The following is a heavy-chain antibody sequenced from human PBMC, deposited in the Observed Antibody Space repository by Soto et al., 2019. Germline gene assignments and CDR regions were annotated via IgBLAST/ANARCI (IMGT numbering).Heavy chain of an antibody. Sequence: GGSLRLSCAASGFSFNTYWMSWVRQAPGKGLEWVANIKPDGSEKWYVDSVKGRFTISRDNAKNSLYLQMNSLRAEDTAVYFCARGDYYDTSGPFSDAFDIWGQGTMVTVSS. V-gene: IGHV3-7*04. J-gene: IGHJ3*02. CDR1: GFSFNTYW. D-gene: IGHD3-22*01. CDR3: ARGDYYDTSGPFSDAFDI. CDR2: IKPDGSEK.